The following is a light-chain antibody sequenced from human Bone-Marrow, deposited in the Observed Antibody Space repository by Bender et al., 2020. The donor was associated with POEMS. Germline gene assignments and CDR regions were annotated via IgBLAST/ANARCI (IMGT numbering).Light chain of an antibody. CDR1: SSDVGGYNY. J-gene: IGLJ2*01. CDR3: CSYAGSRTLI. V-gene: IGLV2-11*01. Sequence: QSALTQPRSVSGSPGQSVAISCTGTSSDVGGYNYVSWYQQHPGKAPKLMIYDVSKRPSGVSNRFSGSKSGNTASLTISGLQAEDEADYYCCSYAGSRTLIFGGGTKLTVL. CDR2: DVS.